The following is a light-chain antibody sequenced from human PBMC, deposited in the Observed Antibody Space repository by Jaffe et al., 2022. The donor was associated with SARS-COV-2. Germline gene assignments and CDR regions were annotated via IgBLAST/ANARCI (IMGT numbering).Light chain of an antibody. V-gene: IGKV1-39*01. CDR2: GAS. J-gene: IGKJ2*01. Sequence: DIQMTQSPSSLSASVGDRVTITCRASQSINNNLNWYQQKPGKAPKLLIYGASNLQSGVPSRFSGSASGTDFTLTISSLQPEDFATYYCQQSYSTPYTFGQGTKLEIK. CDR1: QSINNN. CDR3: QQSYSTPYT.